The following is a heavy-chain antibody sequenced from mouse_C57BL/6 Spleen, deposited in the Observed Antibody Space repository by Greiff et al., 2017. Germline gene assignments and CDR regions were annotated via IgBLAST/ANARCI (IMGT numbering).Heavy chain of an antibody. D-gene: IGHD2-3*01. V-gene: IGHV1-69*01. CDR2: IDPSDSYT. CDR3: ARGAYDGYYRGFAY. Sequence: QVQLQQSGAELVMPGASVKLSCKASGYTFTSYWMHWVKQRPGQGLEWIGEIDPSDSYTNYNQQFKGKSTLTVDKSSSTAYMQLSSLTSDDSAVYYCARGAYDGYYRGFAYWGQGTLVTVSA. CDR1: GYTFTSYW. J-gene: IGHJ3*01.